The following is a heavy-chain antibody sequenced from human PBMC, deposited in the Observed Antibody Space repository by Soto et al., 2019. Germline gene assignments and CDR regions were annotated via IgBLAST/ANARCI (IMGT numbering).Heavy chain of an antibody. Sequence: QVQLVQSGAEVKKPGSSVKVSCKASGGTFSSYAISWVRQAPGQGLEWMGGIIPIFGTANYAQKFQGRVTITADESTSTAYMELSSLRSEDTAVYYCARDVGCSSTSCYKGGYLFDPWGQGTLVTVSS. J-gene: IGHJ5*02. CDR2: IIPIFGTA. D-gene: IGHD2-2*02. CDR3: ARDVGCSSTSCYKGGYLFDP. V-gene: IGHV1-69*01. CDR1: GGTFSSYA.